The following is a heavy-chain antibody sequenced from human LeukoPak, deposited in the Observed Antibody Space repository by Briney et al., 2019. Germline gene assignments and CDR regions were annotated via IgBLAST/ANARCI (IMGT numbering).Heavy chain of an antibody. J-gene: IGHJ3*02. CDR3: ARVPRLAAASGYAFHI. D-gene: IGHD6-13*01. Sequence: EASVKDSCKATGYTFTSYGISWVRQAPGQGLEWMGWISAYNGNTNYAQKLQGRVTMTTDTSTSTAYMELRSLRSDDTAVYYCARVPRLAAASGYAFHICGQGTMVTVSS. CDR2: ISAYNGNT. V-gene: IGHV1-18*01. CDR1: GYTFTSYG.